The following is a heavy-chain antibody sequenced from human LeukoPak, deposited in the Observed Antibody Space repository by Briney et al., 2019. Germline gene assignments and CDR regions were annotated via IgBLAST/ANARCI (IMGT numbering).Heavy chain of an antibody. CDR3: AITRGSGNDAFEI. D-gene: IGHD3-16*01. CDR1: GFTFVSYG. V-gene: IGHV3-30*03. J-gene: IGHJ3*02. Sequence: PGGSLRLSCAASGFTFVSYGMHWVRQAPGKGLEWVAVISYDGSNKYYADSVKGRFTITRDNSKNTLYLHMNSLRAEDTAVYYCAITRGSGNDAFEIWGQGTMVTVSS. CDR2: ISYDGSNK.